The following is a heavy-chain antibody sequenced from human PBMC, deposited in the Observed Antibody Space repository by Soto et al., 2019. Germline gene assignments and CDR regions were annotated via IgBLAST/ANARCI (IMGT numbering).Heavy chain of an antibody. D-gene: IGHD3-9*01. J-gene: IGHJ4*02. V-gene: IGHV3-11*01. Sequence: PGGSLRLSCAASGFTFSDYYMSWIRQAPGKGLEWVSYISSSGSTIYYADSVKGRFTISRDNAKNSLYLQMNSLRAEDTAVYYCARDGPDNLRYFDWFGTRTFDYWGQGTLVTVSS. CDR3: ARDGPDNLRYFDWFGTRTFDY. CDR2: ISSSGSTI. CDR1: GFTFSDYY.